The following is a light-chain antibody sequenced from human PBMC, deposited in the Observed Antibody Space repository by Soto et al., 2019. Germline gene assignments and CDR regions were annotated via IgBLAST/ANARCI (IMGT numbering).Light chain of an antibody. CDR1: QSVFYSSINKNF. Sequence: DIVMTQSPDSLAVSLGERATINCKSSQSVFYSSINKNFLAWYQQKPGQPPKLLIYWASTRESGVPDRFSGSGSGTDFPLTISSLQAEDVAGYFCQQYYSTPPMYTFGQGTKLEIK. CDR2: WAS. CDR3: QQYYSTPPMYT. J-gene: IGKJ2*01. V-gene: IGKV4-1*01.